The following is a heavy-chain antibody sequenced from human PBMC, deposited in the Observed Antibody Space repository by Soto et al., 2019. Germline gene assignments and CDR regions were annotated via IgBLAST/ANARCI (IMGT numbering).Heavy chain of an antibody. D-gene: IGHD2-2*01. CDR1: GFPFRNFA. V-gene: IGHV3-23*05. Sequence: GSLRLSCAASGFPFRNFAMAWVRQAPGKGLEWVSIISNSGSSTYHGDSVKGRFATSRDNSKGTLSLHMRGVRIDDTAVYFCARADLLWDSFDLWGQGTLVTVSS. J-gene: IGHJ4*02. CDR2: ISNSGSST. CDR3: ARADLLWDSFDL.